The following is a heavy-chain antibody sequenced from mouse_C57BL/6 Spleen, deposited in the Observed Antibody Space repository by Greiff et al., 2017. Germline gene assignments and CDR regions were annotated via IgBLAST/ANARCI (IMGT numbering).Heavy chain of an antibody. Sequence: QVQLQQPGAELVKPGASVKMSCKASGYTFTSYWITWVKQRPGQGLEWIGDIYPGSGSTNYNEKFKSKATLTVDTSSSTAYMQLSSLTSEDSAVYYCAGGYYDYDWFAYWGQGTLVTVSA. CDR2: IYPGSGST. CDR1: GYTFTSYW. CDR3: AGGYYDYDWFAY. D-gene: IGHD2-4*01. J-gene: IGHJ3*01. V-gene: IGHV1-55*01.